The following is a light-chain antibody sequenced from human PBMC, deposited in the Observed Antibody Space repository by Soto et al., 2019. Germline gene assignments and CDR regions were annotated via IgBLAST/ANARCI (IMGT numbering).Light chain of an antibody. J-gene: IGKJ1*01. CDR3: QQYGSSGT. CDR2: GSS. CDR1: QSVSSSY. V-gene: IGKV3-20*01. Sequence: EIVLTQSPGTLSLSPGERATLSCRASQSVSSSYLAWYQQKPGQAPRLLIYGSSNRATGIPDRFSGSGSGTDFTLTISRLEPEDFAVYYCQQYGSSGTFG.